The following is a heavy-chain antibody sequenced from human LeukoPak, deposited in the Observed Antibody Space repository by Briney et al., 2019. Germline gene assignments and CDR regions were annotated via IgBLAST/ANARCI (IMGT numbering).Heavy chain of an antibody. V-gene: IGHV3-30-3*01. CDR3: ARGTEDGAFDY. Sequence: GGSLRLSCAASGFTFSSYAMHWVRQAPGKGLEWVAVISYDGSNKYYADSVKGRFTISRDNSKNTPYLQMNSLRAEDTAVYYCARGTEDGAFDYWGQGTLVTVSS. CDR1: GFTFSSYA. CDR2: ISYDGSNK. D-gene: IGHD5-24*01. J-gene: IGHJ4*02.